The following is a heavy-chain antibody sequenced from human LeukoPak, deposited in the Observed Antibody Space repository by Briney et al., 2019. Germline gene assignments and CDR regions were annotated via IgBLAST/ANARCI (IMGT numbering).Heavy chain of an antibody. J-gene: IGHJ4*02. V-gene: IGHV1-69*05. CDR1: GGTFSSYA. Sequence: SVTVSCKASGGTFSSYAISWVRQAPGQGLEWMGGIIPIFGTANYAQKFQGRVTITTDESMSTAYMELSSLRSEDTAVYYCARGKDYGGNSDTFRFDYWGQGTLVTVSS. CDR3: ARGKDYGGNSDTFRFDY. CDR2: IIPIFGTA. D-gene: IGHD4-23*01.